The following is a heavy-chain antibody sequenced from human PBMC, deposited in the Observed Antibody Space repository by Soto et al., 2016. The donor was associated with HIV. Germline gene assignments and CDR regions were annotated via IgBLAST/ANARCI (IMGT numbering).Heavy chain of an antibody. J-gene: IGHJ4*02. D-gene: IGHD7-27*01. Sequence: EVQLVESGGGLVQPGGSLRLSCAASGFTFSSYSMNWVRQAPGKGLEWVSFITSSSSTIYYADSVKGRFTISRDNAKNSLYLQMNSLRAEDTAVFYCARSKTWGRLDYVGPGNPGPPSPQ. V-gene: IGHV3-48*01. CDR3: ARSKTWGRLDY. CDR1: GFTFSSYS. CDR2: ITSSSSTI.